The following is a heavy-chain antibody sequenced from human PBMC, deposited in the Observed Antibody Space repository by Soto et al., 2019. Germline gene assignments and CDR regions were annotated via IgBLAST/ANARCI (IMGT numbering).Heavy chain of an antibody. V-gene: IGHV3-23*01. CDR2: IGVGGGDR. CDR3: ARVRFGELV. D-gene: IGHD3-10*01. J-gene: IGHJ4*02. Sequence: EVQLLESGGGLVQPGGSLRLSCAASGFTFSSYAMSWVRQAPGKGLEWVSIIGVGGGDRYYPESVKGRFTISRDNSRDTRYLEMNSLRDEDTAVYVCARVRFGELVWGQGTLVTVSS. CDR1: GFTFSSYA.